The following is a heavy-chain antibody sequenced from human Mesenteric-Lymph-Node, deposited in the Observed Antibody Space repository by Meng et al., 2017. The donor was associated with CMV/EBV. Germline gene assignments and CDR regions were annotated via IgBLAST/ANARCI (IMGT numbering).Heavy chain of an antibody. Sequence: GGSLRLSCAASGFTVNKNYINWVRQAPGKGPECVSVMYNCGSTYYAESMKGRFTISRDNAKNSVYLQMNSLRAEDTAVYYCATAKGQLGFDYWGQGTLVTVSS. J-gene: IGHJ4*02. CDR2: MYNCGST. CDR3: ATAKGQLGFDY. V-gene: IGHV3-66*03. CDR1: GFTVNKNY. D-gene: IGHD6-6*01.